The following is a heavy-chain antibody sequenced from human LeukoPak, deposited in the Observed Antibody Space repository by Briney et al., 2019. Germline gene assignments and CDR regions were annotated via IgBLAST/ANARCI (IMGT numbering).Heavy chain of an antibody. CDR1: GYTFTSYG. J-gene: IGHJ4*02. Sequence: GASVKVSCKASGYTFTSYGISWVRRAPGQGLEWMGWISAYNGNTNYARKLQGRVTMTTDTSTSTAYMELRSLRSDNTAVYYCARDSRAYYFDYWGQGTLVTVSS. CDR3: ARDSRAYYFDY. V-gene: IGHV1-18*04. CDR2: ISAYNGNT.